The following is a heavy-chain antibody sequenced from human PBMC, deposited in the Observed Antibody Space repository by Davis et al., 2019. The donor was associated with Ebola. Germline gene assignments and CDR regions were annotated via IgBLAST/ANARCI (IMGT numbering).Heavy chain of an antibody. Sequence: PGGPLRLSCAAPGFTSSHYSMNRAPQAPGKGLEWVSYISSSRITKYYADSVQGRFTISRDNAKNSLYLQMNSLRDADTAVYYCARDLGVGVTTNDYWGQGTLVTVSS. CDR3: ARDLGVGVTTNDY. V-gene: IGHV3-48*02. CDR2: ISSSRITK. D-gene: IGHD4-17*01. CDR1: GFTSSHYS. J-gene: IGHJ4*02.